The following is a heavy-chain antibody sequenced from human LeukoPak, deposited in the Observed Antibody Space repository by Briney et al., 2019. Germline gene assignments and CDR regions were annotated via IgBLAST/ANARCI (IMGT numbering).Heavy chain of an antibody. J-gene: IGHJ4*02. CDR1: GGSISSSSYY. Sequence: SETLSLTCTVSGGSISSSSYYWGWICQPPGKGLEWIGSIYYSGSTYYNPSLKSRVAISVDTSKNQFSLKLSSVTAADTAVYYCARQFRRWSDGDQIDYWGQGTLVTVSS. CDR3: ARQFRRWSDGDQIDY. V-gene: IGHV4-39*01. CDR2: IYYSGST. D-gene: IGHD3-3*01.